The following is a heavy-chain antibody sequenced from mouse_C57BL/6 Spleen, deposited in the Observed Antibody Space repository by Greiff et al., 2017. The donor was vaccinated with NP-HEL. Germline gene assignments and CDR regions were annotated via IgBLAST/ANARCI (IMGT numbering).Heavy chain of an antibody. Sequence: VQLVESGPELVKPGASVKISCKASGYAFSSSWMNWVKQRPGKGLEWIGRIYPGDGDTNYNGKFKGKATLTADKSSSTAYMQLSSLTSEDSAVYFCARSQLGRAFDYWGQGTTLTVSS. V-gene: IGHV1-82*01. CDR2: IYPGDGDT. J-gene: IGHJ2*01. CDR1: GYAFSSSW. D-gene: IGHD4-1*02. CDR3: ARSQLGRAFDY.